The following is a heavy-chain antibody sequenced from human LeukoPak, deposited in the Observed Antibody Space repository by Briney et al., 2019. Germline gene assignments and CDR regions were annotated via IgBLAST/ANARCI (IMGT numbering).Heavy chain of an antibody. D-gene: IGHD2-2*01. Sequence: GGSLRLSCAASGFTFSSYSMNWVRQAPGKGLEWVSSISRSSSYIYYADSVKGRFTISRDNAKNSLYLQMNSLRAEDTAVYYCARDLAVGCSSTSCSGGFGYWGQGTLVTVSS. CDR1: GFTFSSYS. CDR3: ARDLAVGCSSTSCSGGFGY. J-gene: IGHJ4*02. CDR2: ISRSSSYI. V-gene: IGHV3-21*01.